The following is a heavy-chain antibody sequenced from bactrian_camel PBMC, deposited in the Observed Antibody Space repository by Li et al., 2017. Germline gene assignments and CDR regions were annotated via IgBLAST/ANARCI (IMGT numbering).Heavy chain of an antibody. J-gene: IGHJ4*01. Sequence: HVQLVESGGGSVQAGGSLRLSCTTSKYSRSDNCLAWFRQTPGKEREGVAAIDTGDGSTYYLNSVEGRFTISQDNAKNTLYLQLTSLRPEDTAMYYCAASRRGCARNILTSDFHYWGQGTQVTVS. CDR1: KYSRSDNC. V-gene: IGHV3S1*01. D-gene: IGHD4*01. CDR3: AASRRGCARNILTSDFHY. CDR2: IDTGDGST.